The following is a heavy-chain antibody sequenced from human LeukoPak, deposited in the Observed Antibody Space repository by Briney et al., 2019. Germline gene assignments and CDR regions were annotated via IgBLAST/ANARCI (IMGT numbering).Heavy chain of an antibody. CDR2: LSGSGATT. D-gene: IGHD1-1*01. CDR3: AKQLGTTGTTVDY. Sequence: GGSLRLSCAASGFTFNSFAMSWVRQAPGKGLEWVSTLSGSGATTYYADSVKGRFTVSRDNSKTTLYLQMNNLRADDTAIYYCAKQLGTTGTTVDYWGQGTLVTVSS. V-gene: IGHV3-23*01. J-gene: IGHJ4*02. CDR1: GFTFNSFA.